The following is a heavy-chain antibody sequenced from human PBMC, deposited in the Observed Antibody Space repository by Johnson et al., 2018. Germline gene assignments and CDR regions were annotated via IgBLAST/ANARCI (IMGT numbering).Heavy chain of an antibody. D-gene: IGHD3-10*01. Sequence: QLVQSGGGVVQXGRTLRLSCAASGFTFSNYGMHWVRQAPGKGLEWVALIWFDGNTKYYGESVKGRFTVSRDNSKNTLYLQMNRLRAEDTAVYYCARTHGSGRVRSNNGMDVWGQGTPVTVSS. J-gene: IGHJ6*02. V-gene: IGHV3-33*01. CDR3: ARTHGSGRVRSNNGMDV. CDR1: GFTFSNYG. CDR2: IWFDGNTK.